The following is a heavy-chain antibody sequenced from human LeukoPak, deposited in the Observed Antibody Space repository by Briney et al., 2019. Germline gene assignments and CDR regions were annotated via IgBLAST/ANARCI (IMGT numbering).Heavy chain of an antibody. CDR2: IIPIFGTA. Sequence: SVKVSCKASGGTFSSYAISWVRQAPRQGLEWMGGIIPIFGTANYAQKFQGRVTITTDESTSTAYMELSSLRSEDTAVYYCARDSSGWGIDYWGQGTLVTVSS. CDR1: GGTFSSYA. V-gene: IGHV1-69*05. J-gene: IGHJ4*02. CDR3: ARDSSGWGIDY. D-gene: IGHD6-19*01.